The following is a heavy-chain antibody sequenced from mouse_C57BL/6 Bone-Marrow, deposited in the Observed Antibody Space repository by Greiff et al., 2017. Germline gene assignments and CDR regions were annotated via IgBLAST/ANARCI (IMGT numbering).Heavy chain of an antibody. CDR3: AREGGRRWYFDV. CDR1: GFTFSDYY. V-gene: IGHV5-16*01. D-gene: IGHD3-3*01. CDR2: INYDGSST. Sequence: EVMLVESEGGLVQPGSSMKLSCTASGFTFSDYYMAWVRQVPEKGLEWVANINYDGSSTYYLDSLKSRFIISRDNAKNILYLQMSSLKSEDTATYYCAREGGRRWYFDVWGTGTTVTVSS. J-gene: IGHJ1*03.